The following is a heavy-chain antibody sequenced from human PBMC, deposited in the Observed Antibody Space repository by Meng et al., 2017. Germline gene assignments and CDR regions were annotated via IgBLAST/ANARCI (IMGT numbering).Heavy chain of an antibody. Sequence: QGELVQSGADVKKPGASVKVSFKASGYTFTSYDIHWVRQATGQGLEWMGWMNPNSGNTGYAQKFQGRVTMTRNTSISTAYMELSSLRSEDTAVYYCARGRNFYGEEGDFDYWGQGTLVTVSS. CDR1: GYTFTSYD. J-gene: IGHJ4*02. V-gene: IGHV1-8*01. CDR3: ARGRNFYGEEGDFDY. CDR2: MNPNSGNT. D-gene: IGHD4-17*01.